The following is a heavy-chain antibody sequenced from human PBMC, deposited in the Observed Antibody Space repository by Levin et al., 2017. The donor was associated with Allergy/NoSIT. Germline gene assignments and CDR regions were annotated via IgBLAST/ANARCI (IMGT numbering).Heavy chain of an antibody. V-gene: IGHV3-15*01. D-gene: IGHD3-10*01. CDR3: VTGELLAHAPHDGY. Sequence: GESLKISCAASGFTFSIARMSWVRQAPGKGLEWVGRIKSKTDGESTGYAAPVKGRFSISRDDSRNTLFLQMNSLKIDDTAVYYCVTGELLAHAPHDGYWGQGTLVTVSS. CDR1: GFTFSIAR. CDR2: IKSKTDGEST. J-gene: IGHJ4*02.